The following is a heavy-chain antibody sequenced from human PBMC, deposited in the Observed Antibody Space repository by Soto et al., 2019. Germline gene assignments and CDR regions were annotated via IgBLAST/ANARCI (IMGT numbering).Heavy chain of an antibody. J-gene: IGHJ5*02. CDR3: AKAREGIAAAGTIDP. CDR1: RFTFSRYG. V-gene: IGHV3-23*01. Sequence: GGSLRVSCATSRFTFSRYGRSGVRQATGKGLEWVSAISGSGGSAYYADSLKGRFTISRDNSKNTLYLQMNSLRAEDTAVYYCAKAREGIAAAGTIDPWGQGTLVTVSS. D-gene: IGHD6-13*01. CDR2: ISGSGGSA.